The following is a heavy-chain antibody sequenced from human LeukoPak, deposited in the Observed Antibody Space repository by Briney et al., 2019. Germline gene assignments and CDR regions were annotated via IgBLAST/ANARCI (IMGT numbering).Heavy chain of an antibody. CDR1: GFTFSSYG. Sequence: RAGGSLRLSCAASGFTFSSYGMHWVRQAPGKGLEWVSVIYSGGSTYYADSVKGRFTISRDNSKNTLYLQMNSLRAEDTAVYYCARASGYDAWGQGTLVTVSS. CDR3: ARASGYDA. D-gene: IGHD5-12*01. CDR2: IYSGGST. J-gene: IGHJ5*02. V-gene: IGHV3-66*01.